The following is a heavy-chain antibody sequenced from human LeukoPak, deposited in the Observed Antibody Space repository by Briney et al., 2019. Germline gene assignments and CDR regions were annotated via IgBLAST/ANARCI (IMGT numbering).Heavy chain of an antibody. CDR3: ARHSGVGYCSSTSCPYYYYYGMDV. J-gene: IGHJ6*02. CDR2: IYPGDSDT. CDR1: GYSFTSYW. D-gene: IGHD2-2*03. V-gene: IGHV5-51*01. Sequence: GESLKISCKGSGYSFTSYWIGWVRQMPGKGLEWMGIIYPGDSDTRYSPSFQGQVTISADKSISTAYLQWSILKASDTAMYYCARHSGVGYCSSTSCPYYYYYGMDVWGQGTTVTVSS.